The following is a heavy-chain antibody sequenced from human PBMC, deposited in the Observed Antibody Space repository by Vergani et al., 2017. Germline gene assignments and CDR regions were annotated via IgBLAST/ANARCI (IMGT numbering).Heavy chain of an antibody. CDR1: GFIFSTYA. V-gene: IGHV3-23*01. Sequence: EVQLLESGGDLVQPGGSLRLSCTASGFIFSTYAMSWVRQAPGKGLEWVSGISASGAPTYYADAVKGRVTISRDNSKDTLYLQMNILRVEDTAVYYCAKVDRSEVAGTFGAFDIWGQGTMVTVSS. CDR2: ISASGAPT. CDR3: AKVDRSEVAGTFGAFDI. D-gene: IGHD6-19*01. J-gene: IGHJ3*02.